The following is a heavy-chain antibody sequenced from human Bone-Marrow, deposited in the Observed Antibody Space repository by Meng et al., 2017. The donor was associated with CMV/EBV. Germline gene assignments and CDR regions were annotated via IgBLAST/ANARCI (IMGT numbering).Heavy chain of an antibody. CDR3: ARRPSGYSSSWFDY. J-gene: IGHJ4*02. D-gene: IGHD6-13*01. V-gene: IGHV2-5*02. CDR1: GFSLSTSGVG. CDR2: IYWDDDK. Sequence: QITLKESGPTLVKPTQTLTLTCTFSGFSLSTSGVGVGWIRQPPGKALEWLALIYWDDDKRYSPSLKSRLTITKDTSKNQVVLTMTNMDPVDTATYYCARRPSGYSSSWFDYWGQGTLVTVSS.